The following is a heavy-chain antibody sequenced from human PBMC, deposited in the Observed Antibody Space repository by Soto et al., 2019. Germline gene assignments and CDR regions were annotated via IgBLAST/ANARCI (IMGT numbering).Heavy chain of an antibody. CDR3: VSALGSGWGAFGV. V-gene: IGHV4-30-2*01. Sequence: QLQLQESGSGLVKPSQTLSLTCAVSGGSISRGGYSWSWIRQPPGKGLEWIGYIYHSGSTYYNPPPQGRVAIPVGRSKTEFCLKLGSVAAAGTAVNYCVSALGSGWGAFGVRCPGTMVSVCS. J-gene: IGHJ3*01. D-gene: IGHD3-10*01. CDR1: GGSISRGGYS. CDR2: IYHSGST.